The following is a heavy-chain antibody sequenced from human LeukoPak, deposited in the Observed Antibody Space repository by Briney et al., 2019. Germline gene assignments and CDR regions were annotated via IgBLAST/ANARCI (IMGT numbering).Heavy chain of an antibody. Sequence: PGGSLRLSCAASGFTFSNYWIHWVRQAPGKGLVWVSRISPDGTNTIYADSVTGRFTMSRDNAKSTLYLHMNTLRDEDTAVYYCARLSVSETYYYDYWGQAILVTVSS. J-gene: IGHJ4*02. D-gene: IGHD3-22*01. CDR2: ISPDGTNT. V-gene: IGHV3-74*01. CDR1: GFTFSNYW. CDR3: ARLSVSETYYYDY.